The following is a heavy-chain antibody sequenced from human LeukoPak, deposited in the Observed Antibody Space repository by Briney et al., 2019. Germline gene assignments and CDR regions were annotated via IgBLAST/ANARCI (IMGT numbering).Heavy chain of an antibody. Sequence: GASVKVSCKASGYTFTGYYMHWVRQAPGQGLEWMGWINPNSGGTNCAQKFQGRVTMTRDTSISTAYMELSRLRSDDTAVYYCARVYDYVWGSYRSFDYWGQGTLVTVSS. J-gene: IGHJ4*02. CDR2: INPNSGGT. CDR1: GYTFTGYY. D-gene: IGHD3-16*02. V-gene: IGHV1-2*02. CDR3: ARVYDYVWGSYRSFDY.